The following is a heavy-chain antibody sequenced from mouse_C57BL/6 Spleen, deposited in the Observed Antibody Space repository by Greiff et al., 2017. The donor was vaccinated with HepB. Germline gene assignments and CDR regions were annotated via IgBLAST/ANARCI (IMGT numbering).Heavy chain of an antibody. V-gene: IGHV14-1*01. Sequence: VQLQQSGAELVRPGASVKLSCTASGFNIKDYYMHWVKQRPEQGLEWIGRIDPEDGDTEYAPKFQGKATMTADTSSNTAYLQLSSLTSEDTAVYYCTKTAQDYWFAYWGQGTLVTVSA. D-gene: IGHD3-2*02. J-gene: IGHJ3*01. CDR3: TKTAQDYWFAY. CDR2: IDPEDGDT. CDR1: GFNIKDYY.